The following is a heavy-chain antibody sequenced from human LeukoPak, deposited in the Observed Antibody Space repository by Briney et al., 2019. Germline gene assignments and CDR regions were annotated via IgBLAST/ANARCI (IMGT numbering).Heavy chain of an antibody. V-gene: IGHV3-48*04. D-gene: IGHD3-10*01. CDR3: AKDGSGSYYKSYYFDY. CDR2: ISSSSRTI. J-gene: IGHJ4*02. Sequence: GGSLRLSCAASGFTFSRYSMNWVRQAPGKGLEWVSYISSSSRTIHYADSVKGRFTISRDNAKNSLYLQMNSLRAEDTAVYYCAKDGSGSYYKSYYFDYWGQGTLVTVSS. CDR1: GFTFSRYS.